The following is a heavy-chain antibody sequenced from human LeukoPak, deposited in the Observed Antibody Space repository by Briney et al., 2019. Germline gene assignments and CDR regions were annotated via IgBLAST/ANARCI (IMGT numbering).Heavy chain of an antibody. CDR1: GDSVSSSSAT. J-gene: IGHJ3*02. CDR2: PYYRSRWLN. CDR3: VRDSGMGLDAFDI. Sequence: SQTLSLTCAISGDSVSSSSATWNWIRQSPSRGLEWLGRPYYRSRWLNDYAVSVKGRITVNPDTSKNQFSLQLHSVSPEDTAVYYCVRDSGMGLDAFDIWGQGTMVTVSS. V-gene: IGHV6-1*01. D-gene: IGHD3-10*01.